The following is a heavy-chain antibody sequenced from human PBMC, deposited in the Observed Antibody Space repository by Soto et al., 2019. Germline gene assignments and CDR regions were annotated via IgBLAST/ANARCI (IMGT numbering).Heavy chain of an antibody. Sequence: EAQLVESGGGLVQPGGSLRLSCAASGFTFSSYWMHWVRQAPGKGLVWVSRINSDGSTTTYADSVKGRFTISRDNAKNTLYLQKNSLRVEHTAVYHCARVGTENYNWFDTWGQGTLVTVSS. CDR3: ARVGTENYNWFDT. D-gene: IGHD1-7*01. CDR1: GFTFSSYW. J-gene: IGHJ5*02. CDR2: INSDGSTT. V-gene: IGHV3-74*03.